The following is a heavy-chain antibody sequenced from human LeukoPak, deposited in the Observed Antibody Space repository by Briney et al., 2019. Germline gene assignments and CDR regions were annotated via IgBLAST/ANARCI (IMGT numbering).Heavy chain of an antibody. J-gene: IGHJ3*02. CDR1: GGSISSSDW. CDR2: IHHSGST. V-gene: IGHV4-4*02. Sequence: SGTLSLTCAVSGGSISSSDWWSWVRQSPGKGLEWIGEIHHSGSTNYNPSLKSRVTMSVDKSKNQFSLNLSSVTAADTAVYYCARIGFYYDSSGYPDAFDIWGQGTMVTVSS. CDR3: ARIGFYYDSSGYPDAFDI. D-gene: IGHD3-22*01.